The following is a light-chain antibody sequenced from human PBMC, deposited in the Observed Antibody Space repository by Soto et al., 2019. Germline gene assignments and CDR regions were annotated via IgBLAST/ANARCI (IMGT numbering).Light chain of an antibody. Sequence: SALTKPPSVTRAPGQRVTISYTRSSSNIGAGYDVHWYQQLPGTAPELLIYGNSNRPSGVPDRFSGSKSGTSASLAITGLQAEDEADYYCQSYDSSLSGSYVFGTGTKVTVL. CDR1: SSNIGAGYD. J-gene: IGLJ1*01. V-gene: IGLV1-40*01. CDR3: QSYDSSLSGSYV. CDR2: GNS.